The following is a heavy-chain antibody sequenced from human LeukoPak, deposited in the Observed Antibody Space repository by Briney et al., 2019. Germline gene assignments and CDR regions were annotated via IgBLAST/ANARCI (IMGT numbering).Heavy chain of an antibody. CDR1: GFTFSSYA. Sequence: GGSLRLSCAASGFTFSSYAMSWVRQAPGKGLEWVSSISGNSGSTYHADSVKGRFTISRDTSKNTLYLQMNSLTAEDTAIYYCTKDIVVVPAQGNWFDPWGQGTLVTVSS. J-gene: IGHJ5*02. D-gene: IGHD2-2*01. CDR3: TKDIVVVPAQGNWFDP. CDR2: ISGNSGST. V-gene: IGHV3-23*01.